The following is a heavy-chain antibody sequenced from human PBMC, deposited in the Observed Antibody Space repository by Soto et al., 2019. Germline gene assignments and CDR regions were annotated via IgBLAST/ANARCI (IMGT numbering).Heavy chain of an antibody. CDR2: INAGNGNT. V-gene: IGHV1-3*01. CDR3: AREVITVFGVVISFDY. D-gene: IGHD3-3*01. J-gene: IGHJ4*02. Sequence: ASVKVSCKASGYTFTSYAMHWVRQAPGQRLEWMGWINAGNGNTKYSQKFQGRVTITRDTSASTAYMELSSLRSEDTAVYYCAREVITVFGVVISFDYWGQGTLVTVSS. CDR1: GYTFTSYA.